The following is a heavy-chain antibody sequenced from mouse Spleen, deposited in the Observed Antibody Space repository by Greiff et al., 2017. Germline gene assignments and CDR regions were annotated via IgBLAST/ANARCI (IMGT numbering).Heavy chain of an antibody. J-gene: IGHJ4*01. CDR1: GYSITSDY. Sequence: VQLKQSGPGLAKPSQSLSLTCSVTGYSITSDYWNWIRQFPGNKLEYMGYISYSGSTYYNPSLKSRISITRDTSKNQYYLQLNSVTTEDTATYYCARSTMVIYAMDYWGQGTSVTVSS. V-gene: IGHV3-8*01. D-gene: IGHD2-13*01. CDR2: ISYSGST. CDR3: ARSTMVIYAMDY.